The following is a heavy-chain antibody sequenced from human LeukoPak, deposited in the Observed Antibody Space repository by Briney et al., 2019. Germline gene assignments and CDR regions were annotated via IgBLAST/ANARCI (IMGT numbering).Heavy chain of an antibody. CDR3: AQDVSSFGGY. D-gene: IGHD3-16*01. V-gene: IGHV3-23*01. CDR1: GFTFSNYA. Sequence: PGGSLRLSCAASGFTFSNYAMSWVRQAPGKGLEWVSTISGSGVNTYFADSVKGRFTISRDNSKNTLYLQMNSLRAEDTAVYYCAQDVSSFGGYWGQGTLVTVSS. CDR2: ISGSGVNT. J-gene: IGHJ4*02.